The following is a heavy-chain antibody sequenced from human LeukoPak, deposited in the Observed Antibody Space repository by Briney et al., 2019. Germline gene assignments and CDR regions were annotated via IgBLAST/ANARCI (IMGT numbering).Heavy chain of an antibody. V-gene: IGHV3-21*01. CDR2: ITNSGSLI. CDR3: ATSGYSNIDY. D-gene: IGHD4-11*01. Sequence: PGGSLRLSCAASGFTFSSYSMNWVRQAPGKGLEWVSSITNSGSLIYYADSVKGRFTISRDNAKNSLYLQMNSLRAEDTAVYYCATSGYSNIDYWGQGTLVTVSS. CDR1: GFTFSSYS. J-gene: IGHJ4*02.